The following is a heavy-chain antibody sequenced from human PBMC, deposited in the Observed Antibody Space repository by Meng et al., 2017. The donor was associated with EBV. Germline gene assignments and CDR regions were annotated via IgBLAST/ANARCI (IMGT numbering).Heavy chain of an antibody. CDR1: GFSLSTRGVG. D-gene: IGHD6-6*01. J-gene: IGHJ4*02. CDR2: IYWDDDK. Sequence: QIPLKASVRTLVKPTQTLLLTCTSSGFSLSTRGVGVGWIRQPPGKALEWLALIYWDDDKRYSPSLKSRLTITKDTSKNQVVLTMTNMDPVDAATYYCALIIAARPFDYWGQGTLVTVSS. CDR3: ALIIAARPFDY. V-gene: IGHV2-5*02.